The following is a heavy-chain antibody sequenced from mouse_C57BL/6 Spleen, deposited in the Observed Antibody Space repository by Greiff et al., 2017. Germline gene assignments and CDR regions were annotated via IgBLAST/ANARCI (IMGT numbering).Heavy chain of an antibody. J-gene: IGHJ3*01. V-gene: IGHV1-69*01. D-gene: IGHD1-1*01. CDR3: ARSHYYGSSPWFAY. Sequence: QVQLKQPGAELVMPGASVKLSCKASGYTFTSYWMHWVKQRPGQGLEWIGEIDPSDSYTNYNQKFKGKSTLTVDKSSSTADMQLSSLTSEDSAVYYCARSHYYGSSPWFAYWGQGTLVTVSA. CDR1: GYTFTSYW. CDR2: IDPSDSYT.